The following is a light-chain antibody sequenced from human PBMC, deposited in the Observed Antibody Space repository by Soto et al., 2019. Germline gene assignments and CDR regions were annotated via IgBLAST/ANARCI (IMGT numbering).Light chain of an antibody. V-gene: IGLV2-8*01. CDR3: SSYAGSGV. Sequence: QSALTQPPSASGSPGQSVAISCTGTSSDVGGYNYVSWYQQHPGRAPKLIIYEVSKRPSGVPDRFSGSKSGNTASLTVSGLQGEDEADYYCSSYAGSGVFGGGTKLTVL. CDR1: SSDVGGYNY. J-gene: IGLJ3*02. CDR2: EVS.